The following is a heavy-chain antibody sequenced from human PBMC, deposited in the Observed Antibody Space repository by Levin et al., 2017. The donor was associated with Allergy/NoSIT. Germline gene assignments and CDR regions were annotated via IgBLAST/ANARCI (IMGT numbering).Heavy chain of an antibody. CDR1: GYTFTGYY. Sequence: ASVKVSCKASGYTFTGYYLHWVRQAPGQGLEWMGWINPNSGDRNYAQNFQGRVTMTRDTSISTAYMEVSSLTSDDTAVYYCARDQVKFGDYGAYLDYWGQGTLVTVSS. J-gene: IGHJ4*02. CDR3: ARDQVKFGDYGAYLDY. CDR2: INPNSGDR. D-gene: IGHD4-17*01. V-gene: IGHV1-2*02.